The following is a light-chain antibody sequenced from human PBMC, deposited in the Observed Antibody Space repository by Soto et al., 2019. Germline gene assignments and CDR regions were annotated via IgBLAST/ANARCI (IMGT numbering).Light chain of an antibody. CDR3: QQYGSSPQT. CDR2: GAS. J-gene: IGKJ1*01. CDR1: QSVCSSY. V-gene: IGKV3-20*01. Sequence: EIVLTQSPGTLSFSPGERATLSCRASQSVCSSYLAWYQQKPGQAPRLLIYGASSRATGIPDRFSGSGSGTDFTLTISRLEPEDFAVYYCQQYGSSPQTFGQGTKV.